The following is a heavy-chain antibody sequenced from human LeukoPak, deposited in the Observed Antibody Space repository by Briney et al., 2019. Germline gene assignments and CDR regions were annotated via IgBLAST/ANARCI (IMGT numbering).Heavy chain of an antibody. CDR1: GVSFSGYY. CDR3: ARVLYYDTSGYSSAFDI. V-gene: IGHV4-59*01. D-gene: IGHD3-22*01. J-gene: IGHJ3*02. Sequence: SETLSLTCVVYGVSFSGYYWSWIRQPPGKGLEWIGYIFYNEKNNFNPSLKSRVTISLDTSKNQFSLKLSSVTAADTAVYYCARVLYYDTSGYSSAFDIWGQGTMVTVSS. CDR2: IFYNEKN.